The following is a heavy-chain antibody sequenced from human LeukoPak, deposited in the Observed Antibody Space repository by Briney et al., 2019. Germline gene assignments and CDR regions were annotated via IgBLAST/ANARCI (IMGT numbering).Heavy chain of an antibody. CDR1: GGSISSSSYY. Sequence: SETLSLTCTVSGGSISSSSYYWSWIRQPPGKGLEWIGYIYSSGSTNYNPSLKSRVSISVDTSKNQFSLKLTSMTAADTAVYHCARGPTRYCFDYWGQGTLVTVSS. CDR2: IYSSGST. CDR3: ARGPTRYCFDY. J-gene: IGHJ4*02. V-gene: IGHV4-61*01.